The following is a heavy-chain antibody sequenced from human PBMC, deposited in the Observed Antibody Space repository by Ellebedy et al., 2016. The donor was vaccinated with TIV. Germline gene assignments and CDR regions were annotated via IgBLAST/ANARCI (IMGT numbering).Heavy chain of an antibody. D-gene: IGHD3-22*01. CDR3: ASSSGSGFHYYYGMDV. J-gene: IGHJ6*02. Sequence: SETLSLTXTVSGYSISSGFYWGWIRQPPGKGLEWIGSIYRTGNTFYNPSLKSRVTISVDTSKNHFSLKLSSVTAADTAVYYCASSSGSGFHYYYGMDVWGQGTTVTVSS. V-gene: IGHV4-38-2*02. CDR1: GYSISSGFY. CDR2: IYRTGNT.